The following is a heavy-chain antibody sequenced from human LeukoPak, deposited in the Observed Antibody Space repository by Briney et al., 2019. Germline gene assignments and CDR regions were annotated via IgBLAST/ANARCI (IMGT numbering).Heavy chain of an antibody. CDR1: GFTFSSYS. CDR3: TRDPRRLDY. CDR2: IYSGGST. J-gene: IGHJ4*02. V-gene: IGHV3-53*01. Sequence: PGGSLRLSCAASGFTFSSYSMNWVRQAPGKGLEWVSVIYSGGSTYYADSVKGRFTISRDNSKNTLYLQMNSLRAEDTAVYYCTRDPRRLDYWGQGTLVTVSS.